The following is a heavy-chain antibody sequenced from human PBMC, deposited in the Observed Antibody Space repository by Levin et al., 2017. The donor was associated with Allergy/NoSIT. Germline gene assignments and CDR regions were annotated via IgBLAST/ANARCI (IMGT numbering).Heavy chain of an antibody. Sequence: SLLLSFSSSFFPFRRPGLNWVRQAPGKGLEWVSTISGSGGSTYYADSVKGRFTISRDNSNNTLYVQMNSLRAADTAIYYCAKVKGQAAGTSSDYWGQGTLVTVSS. D-gene: IGHD6-13*01. V-gene: IGHV3-23*01. CDR1: FFPFRRPG. CDR3: AKVKGQAAGTSSDY. J-gene: IGHJ4*02. CDR2: ISGSGGST.